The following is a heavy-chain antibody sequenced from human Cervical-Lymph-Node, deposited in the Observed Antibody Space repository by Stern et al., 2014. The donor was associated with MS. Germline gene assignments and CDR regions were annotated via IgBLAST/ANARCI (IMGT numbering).Heavy chain of an antibody. CDR2: ISHDGTVK. D-gene: IGHD5-18*01. J-gene: IGHJ4*02. V-gene: IGHV3-30*18. CDR3: AKETGKAGSSYESYFDY. Sequence: DQLVESGGGVVQPGRSLRLSCAASGITFNNHGMHWVRQAPGKGLEWVAVISHDGTVKHYADSVKGRFTIFRDNSKMYLQMNSPRADDTAVYYCAKETGKAGSSYESYFDYWGQGTLVTVSS. CDR1: GITFNNHG.